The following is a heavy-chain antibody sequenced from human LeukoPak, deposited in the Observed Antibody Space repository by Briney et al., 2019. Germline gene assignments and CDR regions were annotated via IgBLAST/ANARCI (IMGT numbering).Heavy chain of an antibody. Sequence: GSVKVSCKVSGYTLAELSMHGVRHAPGKGLEWMGGFDPEDAETIYAQKFQDRVTMTEDTSKDTGSMELSSLRSEDTAVYYCARDLKSVVTGAVATWFDPWGQGTLVTVYS. J-gene: IGHJ5*02. CDR1: GYTLAELS. CDR2: FDPEDAET. CDR3: ARDLKSVVTGAVATWFDP. D-gene: IGHD4-23*01. V-gene: IGHV1-24*01.